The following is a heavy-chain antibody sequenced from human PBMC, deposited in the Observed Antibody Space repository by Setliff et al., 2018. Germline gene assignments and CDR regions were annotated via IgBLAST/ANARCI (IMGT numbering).Heavy chain of an antibody. V-gene: IGHV4-61*09. J-gene: IGHJ6*03. CDR2: IYTSWST. Sequence: SETLSLTCTVSGDSISSRRNYWGWFRQPAGKELEWIGQIYTSWSTNYNPSLKSRVTISLDTSKNQFSLSLTSVTAEDTAVYYCARMTGFAYMDVRGKGTTVTVSS. CDR1: GDSISSRRNY. CDR3: ARMTGFAYMDV. D-gene: IGHD3-3*01.